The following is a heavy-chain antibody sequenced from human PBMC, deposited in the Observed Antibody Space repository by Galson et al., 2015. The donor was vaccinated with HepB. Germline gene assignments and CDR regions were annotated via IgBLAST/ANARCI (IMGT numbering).Heavy chain of an antibody. D-gene: IGHD3-10*01. CDR2: IKQDGSEK. J-gene: IGHJ4*02. V-gene: IGHV3-7*01. CDR3: ARDRDYYDSGSPGGYFDF. Sequence: SLRLSCAASGFTFSTYWMSWVRQAPGKGLEWVANIKQDGSEKYYVDSVKGRFTISRDNAKNSLYLQMNSLRAEDTAVYYCARDRDYYDSGSPGGYFDFWGQGTLVTVSS. CDR1: GFTFSTYW.